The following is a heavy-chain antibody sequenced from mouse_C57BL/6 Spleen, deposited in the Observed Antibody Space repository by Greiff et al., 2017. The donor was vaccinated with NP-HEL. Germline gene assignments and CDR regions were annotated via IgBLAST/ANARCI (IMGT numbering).Heavy chain of an antibody. CDR1: GFTFSDYG. CDR3: AREGLLLPFAY. V-gene: IGHV5-17*01. J-gene: IGHJ3*01. D-gene: IGHD2-3*01. CDR2: ISSGSSTI. Sequence: EVKLEESGGGLVKPGGSLKLSCAASGFTFSDYGMHWVRQAPEKGLEWVAYISSGSSTIYYADTVKGRFTISRDNATNTLFLQMTRLRSEDTAMYYGAREGLLLPFAYWGQGTLVTVSA.